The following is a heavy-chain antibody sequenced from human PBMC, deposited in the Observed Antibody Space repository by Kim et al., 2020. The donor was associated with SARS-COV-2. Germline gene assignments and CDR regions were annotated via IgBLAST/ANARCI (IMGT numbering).Heavy chain of an antibody. Sequence: RVTISVDTSKNQFSLKLSSVTAADTAVYYCARGQVYRRYYGSGSYLGMDVWGQGTTVTVSS. J-gene: IGHJ6*02. D-gene: IGHD3-10*01. V-gene: IGHV4-34*01. CDR3: ARGQVYRRYYGSGSYLGMDV.